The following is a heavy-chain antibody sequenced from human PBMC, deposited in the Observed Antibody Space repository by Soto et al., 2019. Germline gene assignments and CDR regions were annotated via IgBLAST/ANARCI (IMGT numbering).Heavy chain of an antibody. CDR2: IHYSGSA. V-gene: IGHV4-59*12. J-gene: IGHJ6*02. Sequence: SETLCLTCTFSGSSIIGYYWTWIRQSPERGLEWIGYIHYSGSANYNPSLNSRLTMSVDKSKNQFSLKLTSVTAADSAVYYCARDDHIVVVPTSLGAMDVWGQGTTVTVSS. CDR1: GSSIIGYY. D-gene: IGHD2-2*01. CDR3: ARDDHIVVVPTSLGAMDV.